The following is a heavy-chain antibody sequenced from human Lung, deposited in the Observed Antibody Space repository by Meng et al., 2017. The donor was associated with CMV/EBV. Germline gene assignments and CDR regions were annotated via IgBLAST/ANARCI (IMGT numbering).Heavy chain of an antibody. V-gene: IGHV2-70D*14. J-gene: IGHJ3*02. CDR3: ARIDFWSGIDVFDI. Sequence: GPTLVKPTQTLTLTCSFSGFLLSATGMRVSWIRQPPGGALEWLARIDWDDDKFYSPSLKTRLSISKDTSKNQVVLRMTNMDPVDTATYYCARIDFWSGIDVFDIWGQGIKVTVSS. CDR1: GFLLSATGMR. D-gene: IGHD3-3*01. CDR2: IDWDDDK.